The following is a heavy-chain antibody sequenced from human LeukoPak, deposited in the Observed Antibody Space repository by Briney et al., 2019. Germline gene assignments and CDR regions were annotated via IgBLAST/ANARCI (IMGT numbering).Heavy chain of an antibody. CDR3: ARDFDDSSGYYYGGTAYYFDY. CDR1: GGSISSSSYY. D-gene: IGHD3-22*01. J-gene: IGHJ4*02. Sequence: SETLSLTCTVSGGSISSSSYYWGWIRQPPGKGLEWIGSIYYSGSTNYNPSLKSRVTMSVDTSKNQFSLKLSSVTAADTAVYYCARDFDDSSGYYYGGTAYYFDYWGQGTLVTVSS. CDR2: IYYSGST. V-gene: IGHV4-39*07.